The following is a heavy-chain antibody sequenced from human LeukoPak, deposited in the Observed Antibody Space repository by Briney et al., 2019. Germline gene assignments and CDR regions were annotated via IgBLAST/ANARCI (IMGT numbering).Heavy chain of an antibody. J-gene: IGHJ6*03. CDR3: ARASSSWYGFYYYYMDV. V-gene: IGHV3-23*03. CDR2: IYNDDSGT. CDR1: GFSLSSYA. D-gene: IGHD6-13*01. Sequence: GGSLRLSCVASGFSLSSYATAWVRQAPGKGLEWVSGIYNDDSGTFYIDAVKGRFTISRDNSKNTLYLQMNSLRAEDTAVYYCARASSSWYGFYYYYMDVWGKGTTVTVSS.